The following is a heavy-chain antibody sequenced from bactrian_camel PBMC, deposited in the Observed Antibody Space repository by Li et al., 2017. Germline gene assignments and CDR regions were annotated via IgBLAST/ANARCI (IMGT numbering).Heavy chain of an antibody. J-gene: IGHJ6*01. V-gene: IGHV3S31*01. CDR2: ITSHSIYT. CDR1: GFTFSSYA. CDR3: ATVGTVVADFAY. D-gene: IGHD6*01. Sequence: VQLVESGGGLVQPGGSLRLSCAASGFTFSSYAMAWVRQAPGKGLEWISRITSHSIYTYYADSVKGRFTISRDNAKNTVYLQMNSLKSEDTALYYCATVGTVVADFAYWGQGTQVTVS.